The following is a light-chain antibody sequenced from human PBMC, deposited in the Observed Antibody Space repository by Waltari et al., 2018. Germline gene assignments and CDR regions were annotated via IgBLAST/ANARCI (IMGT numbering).Light chain of an antibody. CDR1: QTISSK. V-gene: IGKV3-15*01. J-gene: IGKJ1*01. CDR3: QHHNNWPPRWT. CDR2: GAS. Sequence: DIVMTQSPAPLSVSPGARATLSCRASQTISSKLAWYQQKPGQAPRLLIDGASTRATGVPARFSGSGSGPEYILTISSLQSEDFAVYYCQHHNNWPPRWTFGQGTKVEIK.